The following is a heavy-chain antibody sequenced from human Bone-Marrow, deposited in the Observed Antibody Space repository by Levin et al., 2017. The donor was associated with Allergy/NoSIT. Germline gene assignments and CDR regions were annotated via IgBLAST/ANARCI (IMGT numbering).Heavy chain of an antibody. CDR2: INTNTGNP. CDR3: TRYGYGDPFDY. D-gene: IGHD4-17*01. J-gene: IGHJ4*02. V-gene: IGHV7-4-1*02. CDR1: GYIFSNYA. Sequence: ASVKVSCKASGYIFSNYAVNWVRQAPGQGLQWMGWINTNTGNPKYAPAFTGRFVFSSDTSVTNSYLQISNLKAEDTAVYYCTRYGYGDPFDYWGQGTLVTVSS.